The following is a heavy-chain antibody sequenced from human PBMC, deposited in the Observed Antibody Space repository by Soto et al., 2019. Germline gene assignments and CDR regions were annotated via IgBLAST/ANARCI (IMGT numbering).Heavy chain of an antibody. V-gene: IGHV3-23*01. CDR3: AKGFIVVVTVLRPDDAFDV. Sequence: EVQLLESGGGLVQPGGSLSLSCAASGFTFGNYGMNWVRQAPGKGLEWVSGISGGGGSTYYADSVKGRFTISRDPSKNTVFLEMNSLRAEDTAVYYCAKGFIVVVTVLRPDDAFDVWGQGTLVTVSS. CDR2: ISGGGGST. D-gene: IGHD2-21*02. CDR1: GFTFGNYG. J-gene: IGHJ3*01.